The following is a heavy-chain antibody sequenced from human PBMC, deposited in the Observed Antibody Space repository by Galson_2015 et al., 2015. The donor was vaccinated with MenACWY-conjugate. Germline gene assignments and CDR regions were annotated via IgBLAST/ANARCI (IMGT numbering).Heavy chain of an antibody. CDR2: ISVGGGTT. CDR1: GFTFSSYA. CDR3: AKGAGGSIGWGFDY. D-gene: IGHD2-2*01. V-gene: IGHV3-23*01. J-gene: IGHJ4*02. Sequence: SLRLSCAASGFTFSSYAMSWVRQAPGKGLEWVSGISVGGGTTYNADSVKGRFTISRDNSKNTLYVQMHSLRAEDTAVYYCAKGAGGSIGWGFDYWGQGTLVTVSS.